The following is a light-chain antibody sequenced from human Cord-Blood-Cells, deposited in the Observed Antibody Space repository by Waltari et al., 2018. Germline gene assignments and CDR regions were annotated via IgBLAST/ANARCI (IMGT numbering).Light chain of an antibody. CDR3: SSYAGSNNLV. CDR1: SSDVGGYNY. V-gene: IGLV2-8*01. J-gene: IGLJ2*01. CDR2: EVS. Sequence: QSALTQPPSASGSPGQSVTISCTGPSSDVGGYNYVSWYQQHPGKAPKLMIYEVSKRPSGAPDRFSGSKSGNTVSLTVSGLQAEDEADYYCSSYAGSNNLVFGGGTKLTVL.